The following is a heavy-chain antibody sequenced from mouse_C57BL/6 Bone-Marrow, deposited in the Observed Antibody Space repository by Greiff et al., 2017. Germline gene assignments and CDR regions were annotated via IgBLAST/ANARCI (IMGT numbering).Heavy chain of an antibody. CDR2: INPNNGGT. CDR1: GSTFTDYY. J-gene: IGHJ1*03. D-gene: IGHD1-1*01. Sequence: VQLQHSGPELVKPGASVKISCKASGSTFTDYYMYWVNQSHGKRLEWIGDINPNNGGTSYNQKFKGKATLTVDKSSSTAYMELRSLTSEDSAVYSCARPYYGSSYHWYFDVWGTGTTVTVSS. CDR3: ARPYYGSSYHWYFDV. V-gene: IGHV1-26*01.